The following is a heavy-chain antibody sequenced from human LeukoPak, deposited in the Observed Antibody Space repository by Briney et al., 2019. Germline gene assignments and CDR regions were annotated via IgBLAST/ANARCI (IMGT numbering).Heavy chain of an antibody. D-gene: IGHD3-16*01. Sequence: ASVKVSCKASGYTFTGYYMHWVRQAPGQGLEWMGWISAYNGNTNYAQKLQGRVTMTTDTSTSTAYMELRSLRSDDTAVYYCARCGLGGRVYMDVWGKGTTVTISS. CDR2: ISAYNGNT. V-gene: IGHV1-18*04. J-gene: IGHJ6*03. CDR3: ARCGLGGRVYMDV. CDR1: GYTFTGYY.